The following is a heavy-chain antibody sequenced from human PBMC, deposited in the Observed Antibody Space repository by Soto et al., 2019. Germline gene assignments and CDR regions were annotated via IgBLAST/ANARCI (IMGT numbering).Heavy chain of an antibody. D-gene: IGHD1-26*01. CDR2: SNIRGNG. Sequence: SETLSLTCAVEGLPVTTYYWTWIRLLPGQGLEWVGESNIRGNGNNNPSLKRRLPVSLDTSKTQVYLKLTLLTAADTAVTYYLNLTYSGMDVWGQGTTVTV. CDR3: LNLTYSGMDV. V-gene: IGHV4-34*01. J-gene: IGHJ6*02. CDR1: GLPVTTYY.